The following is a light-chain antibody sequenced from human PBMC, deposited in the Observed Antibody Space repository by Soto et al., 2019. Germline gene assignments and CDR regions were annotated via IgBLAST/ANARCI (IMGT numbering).Light chain of an antibody. Sequence: VLTQPPSASGTPGQSVSISCSGSSTNIGRNSISWYQNLPGTAPKLLIYTNNQRPSGVPARFSGSKSGTSASLAISGLQSEDEADYYCAAWEDSLSGWVFGGGTKLTVL. V-gene: IGLV1-44*01. CDR1: STNIGRNS. J-gene: IGLJ3*02. CDR2: TNN. CDR3: AAWEDSLSGWV.